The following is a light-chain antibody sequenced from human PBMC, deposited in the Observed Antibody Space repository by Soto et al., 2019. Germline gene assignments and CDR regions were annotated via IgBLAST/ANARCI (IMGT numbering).Light chain of an antibody. V-gene: IGKV3-15*01. CDR1: QSVSSN. J-gene: IGKJ1*01. CDR2: GAS. CDR3: QQYNNWPWT. Sequence: ELVMTQSPATLSVSPGARATLSCRASQSVSSNLAWYQQKPGQAPRLLIYGASTRATGIPARFSGSGSGTELTITISSLQSEDFAVYYCQQYNNWPWTFGQGTKVDIK.